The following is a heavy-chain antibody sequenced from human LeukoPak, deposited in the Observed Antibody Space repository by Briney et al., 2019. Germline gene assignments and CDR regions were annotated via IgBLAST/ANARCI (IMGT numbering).Heavy chain of an antibody. CDR2: IIPILGIG. J-gene: IGHJ6*02. CDR1: GGTFSSYA. Sequence: SVKVSCKASGGTFSSYAISWVRQAPGQGLEWMGRIIPILGIGNYAQKFQGRVTITADKSTSTAYMELSSLRSEDTAVYYCARGAHMAPYYYYGMDVWGQGTTVTVSS. D-gene: IGHD5-24*01. CDR3: ARGAHMAPYYYYGMDV. V-gene: IGHV1-69*04.